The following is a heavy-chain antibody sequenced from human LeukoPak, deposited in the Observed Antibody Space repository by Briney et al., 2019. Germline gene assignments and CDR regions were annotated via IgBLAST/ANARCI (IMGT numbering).Heavy chain of an antibody. J-gene: IGHJ5*02. V-gene: IGHV1-69*04. CDR3: AREPVTIFGVVIYWFDP. D-gene: IGHD3-3*01. Sequence: ASVKVSCKASGGTFSSYAISWVRQAPGQGLEWMGRIIPILGIANYAQKFQGRVTITTDKSTSTAYMELSSLRSEDTAVYYCAREPVTIFGVVIYWFDPWGEGTLVTVS. CDR1: GGTFSSYA. CDR2: IIPILGIA.